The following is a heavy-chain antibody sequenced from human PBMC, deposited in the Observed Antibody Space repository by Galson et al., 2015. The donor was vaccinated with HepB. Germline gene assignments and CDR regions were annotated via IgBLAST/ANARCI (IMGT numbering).Heavy chain of an antibody. Sequence: SVKVSCKASGYIFTSNYMHWVRQAPGEGLEWIRIINPSGGSTTYAQKFKGRVTMTRDTSTSTVYMDLSSLRSEDTAVYYCARGRGRDWFDSWGQGTLVIVSS. CDR3: ARGRGRDWFDS. V-gene: IGHV1-46*01. J-gene: IGHJ5*01. CDR1: GYIFTSNY. CDR2: INPSGGST. D-gene: IGHD3-10*01.